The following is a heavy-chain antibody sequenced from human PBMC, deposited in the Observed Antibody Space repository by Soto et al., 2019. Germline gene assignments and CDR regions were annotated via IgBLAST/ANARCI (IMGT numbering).Heavy chain of an antibody. D-gene: IGHD1-26*01. J-gene: IGHJ6*02. Sequence: GESLKISCKGSGYSFTSYWISWVRQMPGKGLEWMGRIDPSDSYTNYSPSFQGHVTISADKSISTAYLQWSSLKASDTAMYYCARQLVGATEYYYYRMDVWGQGTTVTVSS. CDR1: GYSFTSYW. CDR2: IDPSDSYT. V-gene: IGHV5-10-1*01. CDR3: ARQLVGATEYYYYRMDV.